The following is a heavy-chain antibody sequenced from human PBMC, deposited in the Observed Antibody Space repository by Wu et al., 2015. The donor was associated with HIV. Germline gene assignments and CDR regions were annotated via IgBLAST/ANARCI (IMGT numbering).Heavy chain of an antibody. CDR2: IIPIFGTA. CDR3: ARVALIQWELREGDYYYMDV. CDR1: GGTFSSYA. D-gene: IGHD1-26*01. V-gene: IGHV1-69*12. J-gene: IGHJ6*03. Sequence: QVQLVQSGAEVKKPGSSVKVSCKASGGTFSSYAISWVRQAPGQGLEWMGGIIPIFGTANYAQKFQGRVTITADESTSTAYMELSSLRSEDTAVYYCARVALIQWELREGDYYYMDVWGKGTTVTVSS.